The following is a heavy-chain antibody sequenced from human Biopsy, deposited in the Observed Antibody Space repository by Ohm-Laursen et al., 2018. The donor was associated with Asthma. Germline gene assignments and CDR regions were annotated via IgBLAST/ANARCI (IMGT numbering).Heavy chain of an antibody. Sequence: SLRLSCAASGFTFSSYYMHWVRQAPGKGLEWVSSISGLSRYKYYSDSLRGRITISRDNAKSSLHLQMSSLRAEDTAVYFCARDFTIGSGSPFHFWGPGTLVTVSS. D-gene: IGHD3-10*01. V-gene: IGHV3-21*01. CDR1: GFTFSSYY. CDR2: ISGLSRYK. J-gene: IGHJ4*01. CDR3: ARDFTIGSGSPFHF.